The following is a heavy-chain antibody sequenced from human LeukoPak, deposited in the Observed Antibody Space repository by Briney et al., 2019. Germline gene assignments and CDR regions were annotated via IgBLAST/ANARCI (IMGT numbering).Heavy chain of an antibody. CDR3: ASIWFGEFFDY. D-gene: IGHD3-10*01. CDR2: INHSGST. V-gene: IGHV4-39*07. J-gene: IGHJ4*02. Sequence: SETLSLTCTVSGGSISSSSYYWGWIRQPPGKGLEWIGEINHSGSTNYNPSLKSRVTISVDTSKNQFSLKLSSVTAADTAVYYCASIWFGEFFDYWGQGTLVTVSS. CDR1: GGSISSSSYY.